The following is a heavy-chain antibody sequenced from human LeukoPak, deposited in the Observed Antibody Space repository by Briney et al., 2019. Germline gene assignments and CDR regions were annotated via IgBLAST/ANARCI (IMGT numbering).Heavy chain of an antibody. Sequence: GGSLRLSCAASGFTFSSYSMNWVRQAPGKGLEWVSTISGRGDGTYYADSVKGRFTISRDNSKNTLFLQMSNLSADGTALYYCAKGRLQEGTVFRGVITPVDYWGQGTLVTVTS. J-gene: IGHJ4*02. CDR2: ISGRGDGT. CDR1: GFTFSSYS. V-gene: IGHV3-23*01. D-gene: IGHD3-10*01. CDR3: AKGRLQEGTVFRGVITPVDY.